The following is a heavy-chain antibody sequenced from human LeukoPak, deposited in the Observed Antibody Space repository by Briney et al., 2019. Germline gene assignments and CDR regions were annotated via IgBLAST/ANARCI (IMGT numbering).Heavy chain of an antibody. CDR2: ISYDGSNK. CDR3: AKAIGYSSGWFPFDY. D-gene: IGHD6-19*01. Sequence: GGSLRLSCAASGFTFSSCGMHWVRQAPGKGLEWVAVISYDGSNKYYADSVKGRFTISRDNSKNTLYLQMNSLRAEDTAVYYCAKAIGYSSGWFPFDYWGQGTLVTVSS. CDR1: GFTFSSCG. J-gene: IGHJ4*02. V-gene: IGHV3-30*18.